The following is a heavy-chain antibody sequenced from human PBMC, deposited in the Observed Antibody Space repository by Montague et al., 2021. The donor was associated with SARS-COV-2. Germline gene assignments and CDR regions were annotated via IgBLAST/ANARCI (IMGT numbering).Heavy chain of an antibody. CDR1: GGSFSTYS. J-gene: IGHJ6*03. CDR2: IHHGGST. D-gene: IGHD2-2*02. Sequence: SETLSLTCAVHGGSFSTYSWNWIRQPPGRGLEWIGGIHHGGSTNYNPSLKSRVTISSEKYKNHFSLKLTIVATADTAVYYCARLGDGVVPSPIRGVGPYYSCYYIDVWGRGTPVTVSS. CDR3: ARLGDGVVPSPIRGVGPYYSCYYIDV. V-gene: IGHV4-34*01.